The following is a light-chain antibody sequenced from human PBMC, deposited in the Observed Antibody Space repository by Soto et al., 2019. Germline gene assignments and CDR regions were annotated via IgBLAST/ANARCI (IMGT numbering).Light chain of an antibody. J-gene: IGKJ2*01. CDR1: QSLLYSDGNTY. CDR2: MVS. V-gene: IGKV2-30*01. CDR3: MQGVHWPPYT. Sequence: DVVLTQSPLSLPVTLGQPASISCRSSQSLLYSDGNTYLNWFQQRPGQSPRRLIYMVSNRDSGVPDRFSGSGSGTDFTLKISRVEADDVGVYYCMQGVHWPPYTFGQGTKLEIK.